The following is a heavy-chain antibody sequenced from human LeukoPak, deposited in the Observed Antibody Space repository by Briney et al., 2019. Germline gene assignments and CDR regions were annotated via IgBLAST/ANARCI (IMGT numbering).Heavy chain of an antibody. CDR2: INPSGGST. D-gene: IGHD3-10*01. V-gene: IGHV1-46*01. Sequence: ASVKVSCKASGYTFTSYHMHWVRQAPGQGLEWMGIINPSGGSTSYAQRIQGRVTMTRDTSTSTVYMELSSLRSEDTAVYYCARVEVLLWFGELKSGTFDYWGQGTLVTVSS. CDR1: GYTFTSYH. J-gene: IGHJ4*02. CDR3: ARVEVLLWFGELKSGTFDY.